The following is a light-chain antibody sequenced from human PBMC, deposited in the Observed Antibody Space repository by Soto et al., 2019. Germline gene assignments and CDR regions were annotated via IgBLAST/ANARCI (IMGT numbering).Light chain of an antibody. J-gene: IGKJ4*01. CDR1: QSVSSSH. V-gene: IGKV3-20*01. CDR3: QHYGTSPPALT. Sequence: DIVLTRSPGTLSLPPGERAILSCSASQSVSSSHLAWYQQKPGQAPRLLIYGASSRATGIPDRFSGSGSGTDFSLTISRLEPEDFAVYYCQHYGTSPPALTFGGGTKVEIK. CDR2: GAS.